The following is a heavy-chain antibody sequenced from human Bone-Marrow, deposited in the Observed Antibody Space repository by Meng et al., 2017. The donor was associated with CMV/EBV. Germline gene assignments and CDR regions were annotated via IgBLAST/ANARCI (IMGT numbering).Heavy chain of an antibody. CDR3: VRHIIVVPARGYGVDV. CDR1: GHSITRDYF. Sequence: SETLSLTCRVSGHSITRDYFWGWVRQPPGKGLEWIGINDSGSTYHNPSLKSRVAISVDTSGTQFSLTLSSVTAADTAIYYCVRHIIVVPARGYGVDVWGQGTTVTVSS. V-gene: IGHV4-38-2*01. CDR2: INDSGST. D-gene: IGHD2-2*01. J-gene: IGHJ6*01.